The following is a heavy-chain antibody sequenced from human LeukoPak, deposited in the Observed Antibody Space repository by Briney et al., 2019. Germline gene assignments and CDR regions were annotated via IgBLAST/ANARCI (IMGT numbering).Heavy chain of an antibody. CDR3: ARHVSVVVAATLEA. CDR2: IYHSGST. V-gene: IGHV4-38-2*01. CDR1: GYYISSGYY. J-gene: IGHJ4*02. Sequence: ASETLSLTCAVSGYYISSGYYWGWIRQPPGKGLEWIGSIYHSGSTYYNPSLKSRVTISVDTSKNQFSLKLSSVTAADTAVYYRARHVSVVVAATLEAWGQGTLVTVSS. D-gene: IGHD2-15*01.